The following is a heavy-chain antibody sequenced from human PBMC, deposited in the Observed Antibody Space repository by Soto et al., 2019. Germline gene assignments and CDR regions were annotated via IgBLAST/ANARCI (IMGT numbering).Heavy chain of an antibody. V-gene: IGHV3-23*01. CDR1: GFTFIRYA. Sequence: PGGSLRLSCAASGFTFIRYAMSWVRQAPGKGLEWVSAISGSGGSTYYADSVKGRFTISRDNSKNTLYLQMNSLRAEDTAVYYCAKDTYGDYVGDFDYWGQGTLVTVSS. J-gene: IGHJ4*02. CDR3: AKDTYGDYVGDFDY. D-gene: IGHD4-17*01. CDR2: ISGSGGST.